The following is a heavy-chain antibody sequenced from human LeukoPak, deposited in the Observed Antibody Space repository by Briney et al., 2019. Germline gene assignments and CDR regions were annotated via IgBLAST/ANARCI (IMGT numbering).Heavy chain of an antibody. CDR3: ARAPHYSNYGPYYYGMDV. J-gene: IGHJ6*02. D-gene: IGHD4-11*01. Sequence: GGSLRLSCAASGFTFSDYYMSWIRQAPGKGLGWVSYISSSSSYTNYADSVKGRFTISRDNAKNSLYLQMNSLRAEDTAVYYCARAPHYSNYGPYYYGMDVWGQGTTVTVSS. CDR2: ISSSSSYT. CDR1: GFTFSDYY. V-gene: IGHV3-11*06.